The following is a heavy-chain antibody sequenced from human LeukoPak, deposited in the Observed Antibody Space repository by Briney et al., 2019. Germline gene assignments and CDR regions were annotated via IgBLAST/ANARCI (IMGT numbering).Heavy chain of an antibody. D-gene: IGHD1-26*01. CDR1: GFTFSSYG. CDR2: IRYDGSNK. Sequence: GGPLRLSCAASGFTFSSYGMHWVRQAPGKGLEWVAFIRYDGSNKYYADSVKGRFTISRDNSKNTLYLQMNSLRAEDTAVYYCAKAWDAYYYYYMDVWGKGTTVTVSS. J-gene: IGHJ6*03. CDR3: AKAWDAYYYYYMDV. V-gene: IGHV3-30*02.